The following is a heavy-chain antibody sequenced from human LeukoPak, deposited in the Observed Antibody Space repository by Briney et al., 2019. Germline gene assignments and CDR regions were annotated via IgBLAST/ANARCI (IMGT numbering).Heavy chain of an antibody. J-gene: IGHJ4*02. CDR2: ISAYNGNT. CDR1: EGTFSSYA. Sequence: ASVKVSCKASEGTFSSYAISWVRQAPGQGLEWMGWISAYNGNTNYAQKLQGRVTMTTDTSTSTAYMELRSLRSDDTAVYYCARVLVVVDHSYFDYWGQGTLVTVSS. CDR3: ARVLVVVDHSYFDY. V-gene: IGHV1-18*01. D-gene: IGHD2-15*01.